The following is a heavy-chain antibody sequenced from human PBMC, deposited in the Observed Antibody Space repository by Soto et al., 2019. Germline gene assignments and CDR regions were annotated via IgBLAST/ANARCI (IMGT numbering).Heavy chain of an antibody. CDR1: GGSISSYY. V-gene: IGHV4-59*01. Sequence: SETLSLTCTVSGGSISSYYWSWIRQPPGKGLEWIGYIYYSGSTNYNPSLKSRVTISVDTSKNQFSLKLSSVTAADTAVYYCARDTAMKIDYWGQGTLVTVPQ. CDR3: ARDTAMKIDY. J-gene: IGHJ4*02. CDR2: IYYSGST. D-gene: IGHD5-18*01.